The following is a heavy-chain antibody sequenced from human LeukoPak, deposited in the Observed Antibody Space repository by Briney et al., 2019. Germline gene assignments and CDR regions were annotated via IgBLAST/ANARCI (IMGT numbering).Heavy chain of an antibody. CDR3: ARSEE. CDR1: GFTISSYW. V-gene: IGHV3-7*05. CDR2: IKQDGSEK. J-gene: IGHJ4*02. Sequence: TGGSLRLSCAASGFTISSYWMTWVRQAPGKGLEWVANIKQDGSEKYYVDSVKGRFTISRDNAKTSLYLKMNSLRVEDTAVYYCARSEEWGQGTLVTVSS.